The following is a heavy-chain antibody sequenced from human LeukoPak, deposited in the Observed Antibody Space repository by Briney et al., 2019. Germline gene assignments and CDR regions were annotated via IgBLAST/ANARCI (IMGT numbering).Heavy chain of an antibody. CDR2: IFPIFGTA. V-gene: IGHV1-69*06. Sequence: SVKVSCKASGGTFSSYAFSWVRQAPGQGLEWMGVIFPIFGTANYAQKFQGRVTITADKSTTTAYMELSSLRSEDTAVYYCASLLYSNFWLLPTEGAFDIWGQGTMVTVSS. D-gene: IGHD3-22*01. CDR3: ASLLYSNFWLLPTEGAFDI. CDR1: GGTFSSYA. J-gene: IGHJ3*02.